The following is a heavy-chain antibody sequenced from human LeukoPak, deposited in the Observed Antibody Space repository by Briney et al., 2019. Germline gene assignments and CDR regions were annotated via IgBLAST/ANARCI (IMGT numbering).Heavy chain of an antibody. CDR2: IYHSGST. J-gene: IGHJ6*03. CDR3: ARSGGDDYVWGSYRYTPYYYYMDV. V-gene: IGHV4-38-2*02. Sequence: ETLSLTCTVSGYSISSGYYWGWIRQPPGKGLEWIGSIYHSGSTYYNPSLKSRVTISVDTSKNQFSLKLSSVTAADTAVYYCARSGGDDYVWGSYRYTPYYYYMDVWGKGTTVTVSS. CDR1: GYSISSGYY. D-gene: IGHD3-16*02.